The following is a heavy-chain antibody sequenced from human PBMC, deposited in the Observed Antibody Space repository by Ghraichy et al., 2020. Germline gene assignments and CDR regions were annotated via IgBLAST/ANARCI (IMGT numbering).Heavy chain of an antibody. D-gene: IGHD1-26*01. CDR2: IIPIFGTA. Sequence: SVKVSCMASGGTFSSYAISWVRQAPGQGLEWMGGIIPIFGTANYAQKFQGRVTITADESTSTAYMELSSLRSEDTAVYYCARVASGWEQTTPGAFDIWGQGTMVTVSS. CDR3: ARVASGWEQTTPGAFDI. J-gene: IGHJ3*02. CDR1: GGTFSSYA. V-gene: IGHV1-69*13.